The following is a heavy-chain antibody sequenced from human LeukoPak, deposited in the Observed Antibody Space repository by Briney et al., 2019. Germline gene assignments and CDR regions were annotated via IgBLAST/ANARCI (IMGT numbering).Heavy chain of an antibody. V-gene: IGHV4-39*01. J-gene: IGHJ4*02. Sequence: PSETLSLTCTVSGGSISSSSYYWGWIRQPPGKGLEWIGSIYYSGSTYYNPSLKSRVTISVDTSKNQFSLKLSSVTAADTAVYYCARHPPYEPWVDYWGQGTLVTVSS. D-gene: IGHD3-22*01. CDR1: GGSISSSSYY. CDR3: ARHPPYEPWVDY. CDR2: IYYSGST.